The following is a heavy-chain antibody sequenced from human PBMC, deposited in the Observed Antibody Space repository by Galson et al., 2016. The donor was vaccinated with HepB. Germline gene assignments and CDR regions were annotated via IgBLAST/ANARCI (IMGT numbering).Heavy chain of an antibody. V-gene: IGHV3-23*01. CDR2: ISSSGGST. J-gene: IGHJ3*01. CDR1: GFTFRSYA. D-gene: IGHD6-19*01. CDR3: ARDPEWARDWYFDL. Sequence: SLRLSCAASGFTFRSYAMGWVRQAPGKGLEWLSIISSSGGSTYWADSVKGRFTISRDNSKNTLYLQMNSLRADDTAVYYCARDPEWARDWYFDLWGQGTMVTVSS.